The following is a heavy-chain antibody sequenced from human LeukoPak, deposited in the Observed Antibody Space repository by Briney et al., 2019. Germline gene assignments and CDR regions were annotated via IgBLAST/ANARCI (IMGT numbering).Heavy chain of an antibody. CDR1: GFTFSDYS. D-gene: IGHD6-19*01. CDR3: AKGPAKYSSGWYNY. Sequence: GGSLRLSCAASGFTFSDYSMNWVRQAPGKGLEWVTSIDFSSSYIYYADSVKGRFTISRDNAKSSLYLQMNSLRAEDTALYYCAKGPAKYSSGWYNYWGQGTLVTVSS. V-gene: IGHV3-21*04. J-gene: IGHJ4*02. CDR2: IDFSSSYI.